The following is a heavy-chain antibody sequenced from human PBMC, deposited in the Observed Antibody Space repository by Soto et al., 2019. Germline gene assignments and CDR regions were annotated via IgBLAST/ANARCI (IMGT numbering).Heavy chain of an antibody. D-gene: IGHD3-10*01. CDR3: ARGGELMVRGVMMPDGAPDAFDI. CDR2: INPNIGGT. V-gene: IGHV1-2*04. J-gene: IGHJ3*02. CDR1: GYTFTGYY. Sequence: QVQLVQSGAEVKKPGASVKVSCKASGYTFTGYYMHWVRQAPGQGLEWMGWINPNIGGTNYAQKFQGWVTMTRDTSISTAYMALSRLRSDDTAVYYCARGGELMVRGVMMPDGAPDAFDIWGHGTMVTVSS.